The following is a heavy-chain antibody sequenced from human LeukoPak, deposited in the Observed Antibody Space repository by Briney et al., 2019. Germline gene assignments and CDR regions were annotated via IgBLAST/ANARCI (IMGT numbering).Heavy chain of an antibody. CDR3: ARDPAYNYYDSSGFFQH. J-gene: IGHJ1*01. CDR1: GYTFTSYG. Sequence: ASVKVSCKASGYTFTSYGISWVRQAPGQGIEWMGWISAYNGNTNYAQKLQGRVTMTTDTSTSTAYMELRSLRSDDTAVYYCARDPAYNYYDSSGFFQHWGQGTLVTVSS. CDR2: ISAYNGNT. D-gene: IGHD3-22*01. V-gene: IGHV1-18*01.